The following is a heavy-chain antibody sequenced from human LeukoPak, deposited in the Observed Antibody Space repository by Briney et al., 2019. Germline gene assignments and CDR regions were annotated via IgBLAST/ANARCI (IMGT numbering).Heavy chain of an antibody. Sequence: GGSLRLSCAAPGFTFSSYEMNWVRQAPGKGLEWVSYISSSGSTIYYADSVKGRFTISRDNAKNSLYLQMNSLRAEDTAVYYCARDPYSGYEYFDYWGQGTLVTVSS. CDR2: ISSSGSTI. CDR1: GFTFSSYE. D-gene: IGHD5-12*01. J-gene: IGHJ4*02. CDR3: ARDPYSGYEYFDY. V-gene: IGHV3-48*03.